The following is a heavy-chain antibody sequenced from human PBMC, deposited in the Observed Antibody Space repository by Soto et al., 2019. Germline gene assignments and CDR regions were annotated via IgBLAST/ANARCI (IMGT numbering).Heavy chain of an antibody. CDR3: ALRCSSTSCYRAAPFADY. D-gene: IGHD2-2*01. Sequence: QVQLVESGGGLVKPGGSLRLSCAASGFTFSDYYMSWIRQAPGKGLEWVSYISSSGSTIYYADSVKGRFTISRDNAKNSLYLQMNSLRAEDTAVYYCALRCSSTSCYRAAPFADYWGQGTLVTVSS. CDR2: ISSSGSTI. V-gene: IGHV3-11*01. CDR1: GFTFSDYY. J-gene: IGHJ4*02.